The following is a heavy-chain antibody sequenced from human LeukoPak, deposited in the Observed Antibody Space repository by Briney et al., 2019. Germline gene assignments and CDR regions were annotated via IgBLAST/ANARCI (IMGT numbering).Heavy chain of an antibody. CDR1: GGSISSGGYY. Sequence: SETLSLTCTVSGGSISSGGYYWSWIRQHPGKGLEWIGYIYYSGSTYYNPSLKSRVTISVDTFKNQFSLKLSSVTAADTAVYYCARAGYCSSTSCYQDYWGQGTLVTVSS. D-gene: IGHD2-2*03. CDR2: IYYSGST. CDR3: ARAGYCSSTSCYQDY. J-gene: IGHJ4*02. V-gene: IGHV4-31*03.